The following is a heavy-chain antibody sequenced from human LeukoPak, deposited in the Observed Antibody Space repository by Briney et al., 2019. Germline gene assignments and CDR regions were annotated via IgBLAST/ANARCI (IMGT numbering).Heavy chain of an antibody. D-gene: IGHD5-18*01. CDR3: TRGYGGYSYGFDY. CDR1: GFTFSNAW. J-gene: IGHJ4*02. Sequence: GGSLRLSCAASGFTFSNAWMSWVRQAPGKGLEWVGRIKSKTDGGTTDYAAPVKGRFTISRDDSKNTLYLQMNSLKTGGTAVYYCTRGYGGYSYGFDYWGEGTLVTVSS. V-gene: IGHV3-15*01. CDR2: IKSKTDGGTT.